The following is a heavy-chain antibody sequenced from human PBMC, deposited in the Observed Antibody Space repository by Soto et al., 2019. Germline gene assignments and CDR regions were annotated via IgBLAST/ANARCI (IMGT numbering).Heavy chain of an antibody. Sequence: EVQLLESGGGLVQPGGSLRLSCGVSGFTFNDFEMNWVRQAPGKGLEWLAYIDGSGTTKKYADSVRGRFTISRDNPNNSLFLQMSSLSAADTAIYSCARGFGWFNYWGQGTLVSVSS. CDR1: GFTFNDFE. J-gene: IGHJ4*02. CDR3: ARGFGWFNY. D-gene: IGHD3-10*01. V-gene: IGHV3-48*03. CDR2: IDGSGTTK.